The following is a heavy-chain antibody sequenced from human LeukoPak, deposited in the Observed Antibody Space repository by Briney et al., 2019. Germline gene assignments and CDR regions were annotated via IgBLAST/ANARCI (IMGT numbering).Heavy chain of an antibody. CDR3: AILETAWYYYGSGRDSYGMDV. CDR2: ISWDGGST. Sequence: PGGSLRLSCAASGFTFDDYTMHWVRQAPGKGLEWVSLISWDGGSTYYADSVKGRFTTSRDNSKNSLYLQMNSLRTEDTALYYCAILETAWYYYGSGRDSYGMDVWGQGTTVTVSS. V-gene: IGHV3-43*01. D-gene: IGHD3-10*01. CDR1: GFTFDDYT. J-gene: IGHJ6*02.